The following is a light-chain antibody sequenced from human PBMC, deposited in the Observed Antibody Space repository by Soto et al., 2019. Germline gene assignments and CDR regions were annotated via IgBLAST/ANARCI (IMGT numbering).Light chain of an antibody. CDR3: SSYTSSSVV. CDR1: SRDVGGYNY. Sequence: QSVLSQPASVSGSPGQSITISCTGTSRDVGGYNYVSWYQQHPGKAPKLMIYDVSNRPSGVSNRFSGSKSGNTASLTISGLQAEDEADYYCSSYTSSSVVFGTGTKVTV. V-gene: IGLV2-14*01. CDR2: DVS. J-gene: IGLJ1*01.